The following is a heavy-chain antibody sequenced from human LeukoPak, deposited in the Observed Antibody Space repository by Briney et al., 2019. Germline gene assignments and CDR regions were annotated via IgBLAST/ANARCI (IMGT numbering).Heavy chain of an antibody. V-gene: IGHV4-59*01. J-gene: IGHJ4*02. CDR2: IYYNGNT. Sequence: SETLSLTCTVSGGSIHSYYWSWIRQPPGTGLESIGYIYYNGNTNYNPSLKSRVAMSVDTSKNQFSLRLTSVTAADTAVYSCATMTTVTMYSYYFDSWGQGTLVTVSS. CDR3: ATMTTVTMYSYYFDS. D-gene: IGHD4-11*01. CDR1: GGSIHSYY.